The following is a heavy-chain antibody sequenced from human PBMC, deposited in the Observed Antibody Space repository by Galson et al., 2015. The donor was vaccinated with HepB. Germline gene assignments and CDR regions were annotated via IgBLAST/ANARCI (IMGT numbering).Heavy chain of an antibody. D-gene: IGHD6-13*01. CDR1: GSTFSSYA. Sequence: SLRLSCAASGSTFSSYAMHWARQAPGKGLEWVAVISYDGSNNYYADSVKGRFTISRDNSKNTLYLQMNSLRAEDTAVYYCARDPPGYSSSWYPRDWGQGTLVTVSS. V-gene: IGHV3-30*04. CDR3: ARDPPGYSSSWYPRD. CDR2: ISYDGSNN. J-gene: IGHJ4*02.